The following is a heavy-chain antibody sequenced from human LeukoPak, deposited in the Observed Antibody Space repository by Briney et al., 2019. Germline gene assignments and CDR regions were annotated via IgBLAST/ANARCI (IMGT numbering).Heavy chain of an antibody. CDR2: IKQDGSEK. J-gene: IGHJ4*02. V-gene: IGHV3-7*01. CDR3: ARISIAAAGSDY. Sequence: PGGSLRLSXAASGFTFSSYWMTWVRQAPGKGLEWVANIKQDGSEKYYVDSVKGRFTISRDNAKNSVYLQMNSLRAEDTAVYYCARISIAAAGSDYWGQGTLVTVSS. D-gene: IGHD6-13*01. CDR1: GFTFSSYW.